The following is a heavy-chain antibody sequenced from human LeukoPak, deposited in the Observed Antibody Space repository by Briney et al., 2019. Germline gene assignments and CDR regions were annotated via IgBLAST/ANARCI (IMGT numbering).Heavy chain of an antibody. CDR3: AKDMGLQQLAGFHYMDV. D-gene: IGHD6-13*01. CDR1: GFTFDDYA. V-gene: IGHV3-9*03. CDR2: ISWNRGSI. J-gene: IGHJ6*03. Sequence: PGESLRLSCAASGFTFDDYAMHWVRQAPGKGLEWVSGISWNRGSIGYADSVKGRFTISRDNAKNSLYLQMNSVRAEDMALYYCAKDMGLQQLAGFHYMDVWGKGTTVTVSS.